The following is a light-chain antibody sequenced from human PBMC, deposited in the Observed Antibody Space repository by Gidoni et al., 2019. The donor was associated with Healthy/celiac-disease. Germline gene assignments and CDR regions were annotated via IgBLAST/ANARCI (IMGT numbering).Light chain of an antibody. V-gene: IGKV3-11*01. Sequence: IVLTQSPVTLSWSPGERATLSCRASQSVNSYLAWYQQKPGQAPRLLIYDASNRATGIPARFSGSGSETDFALTISSLESEDFAVYYCQQRSNWPLTFGGGTKVEIK. CDR3: QQRSNWPLT. J-gene: IGKJ4*01. CDR1: QSVNSY. CDR2: DAS.